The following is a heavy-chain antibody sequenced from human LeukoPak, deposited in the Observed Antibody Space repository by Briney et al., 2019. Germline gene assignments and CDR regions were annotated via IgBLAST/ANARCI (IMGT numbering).Heavy chain of an antibody. V-gene: IGHV1-18*01. D-gene: IGHD2/OR15-2a*01. J-gene: IGHJ3*02. Sequence: ASVKVSCKASGDTFPNYGFSWVRQAPGQGLEWMGWISLYNGNTKYAQKFQGRVTMTTDTSTSTAYMELRSLRSDDTAVYYCTRDRFQSFDIWGQGTMVTVSS. CDR3: TRDRFQSFDI. CDR2: ISLYNGNT. CDR1: GDTFPNYG.